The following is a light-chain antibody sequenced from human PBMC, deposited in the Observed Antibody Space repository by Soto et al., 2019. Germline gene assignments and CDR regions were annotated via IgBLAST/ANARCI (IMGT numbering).Light chain of an antibody. CDR2: KAS. Sequence: DIHMTQSRSFVSASVGDRVTITCRASQGISSWLSWYQQKPGTAPTLLVYKASTLQDGVPSRFSGSGSGTDFTLTINSLQPEDFGTYYCHQASSFPLTFGGGTKVDIK. V-gene: IGKV1-12*01. CDR1: QGISSW. CDR3: HQASSFPLT. J-gene: IGKJ4*01.